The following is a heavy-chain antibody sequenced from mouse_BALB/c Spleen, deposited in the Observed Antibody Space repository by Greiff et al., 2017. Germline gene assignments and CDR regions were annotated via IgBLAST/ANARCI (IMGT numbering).Heavy chain of an antibody. J-gene: IGHJ3*01. CDR3: ARWGYYGNYEFAY. D-gene: IGHD2-1*01. CDR1: GDSITSGY. CDR2: ISYSGST. Sequence: EVKLQESGPSLVKPSQTLSLTCSVTGDSITSGYWNWIRKFPGNKLEYMGYISYSGSTYYNPSLKSRISITRDTSKNQYYLQLNSVTTEDTATYYCARWGYYGNYEFAYWGQGTLVTVSA. V-gene: IGHV3-8*02.